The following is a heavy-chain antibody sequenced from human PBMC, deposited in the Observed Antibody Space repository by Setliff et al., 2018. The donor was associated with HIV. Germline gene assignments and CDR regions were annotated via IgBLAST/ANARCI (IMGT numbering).Heavy chain of an antibody. D-gene: IGHD3-16*01. CDR3: ARGGAVSADFDS. CDR1: GGSISPTNYC. Sequence: SETLSLTCIVSGGSISPTNYCWGWIRQPPGKGLEWIGSIYYDGRTFYNPSLKSRLTISVETSKNQFSLSLNSVTAADTAVYFCARGGAVSADFDSWGQGTLVTVSS. CDR2: IYYDGRT. J-gene: IGHJ5*01. V-gene: IGHV4-39*07.